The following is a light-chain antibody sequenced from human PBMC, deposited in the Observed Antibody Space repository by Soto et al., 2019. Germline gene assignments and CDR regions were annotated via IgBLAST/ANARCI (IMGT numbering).Light chain of an antibody. J-gene: IGKJ2*01. CDR3: QQRSNWPYT. V-gene: IGKV3-11*01. CDR2: DAS. Sequence: EIVLTQSPATLSLSPGERATLSCRASQSVSSYLAWYQQKPGQAPRLLIYDASNMATGIPARFSGSGSGTGVTLTISSREPEDFAVYYCQQRSNWPYTFGQGTKREIK. CDR1: QSVSSY.